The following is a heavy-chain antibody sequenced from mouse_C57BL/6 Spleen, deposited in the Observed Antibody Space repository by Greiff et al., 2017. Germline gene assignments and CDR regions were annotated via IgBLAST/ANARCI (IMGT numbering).Heavy chain of an antibody. CDR3: TRVITTVVFDY. J-gene: IGHJ2*01. Sequence: EVQGVESGEGLVKPGGSLKLSCAASGFTFSSYAMSWVRQTPEKRLEWVAYISSGGDYIYYADTVKGRFTISRDNARNTLYLQMSSLKSEDTAMYYCTRVITTVVFDYWGQGTTLTVSS. D-gene: IGHD1-1*01. CDR2: ISSGGDYI. CDR1: GFTFSSYA. V-gene: IGHV5-9-1*02.